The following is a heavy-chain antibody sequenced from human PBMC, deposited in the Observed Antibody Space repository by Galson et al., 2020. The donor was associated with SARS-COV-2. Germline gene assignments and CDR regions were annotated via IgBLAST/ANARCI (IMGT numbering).Heavy chain of an antibody. D-gene: IGHD3-10*01. CDR1: GDSVSSNSAA. J-gene: IGHJ6*02. CDR3: VRWFRNITMVRGGIYYYYGMDV. V-gene: IGHV6-1*01. CDR2: TYYRSKWYN. Sequence: SQTLSLTCAISGDSVSSNSAAWNWIRQSPSRGLEWLGRTYYRSKWYNDYAVSVKSRITINPDTSKNQFSLQLNSVTPEDTAVYYCVRWFRNITMVRGGIYYYYGMDVWGQGTTVTVSS.